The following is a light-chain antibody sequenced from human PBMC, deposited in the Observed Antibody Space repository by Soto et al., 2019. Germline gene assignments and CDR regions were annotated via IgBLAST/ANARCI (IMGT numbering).Light chain of an antibody. CDR1: QGISSF. CDR2: GAS. J-gene: IGKJ3*01. V-gene: IGKV1-9*01. CDR3: QQLNSFPIP. Sequence: QLTQSPSSLSASVSARVTITCRASQGISSFLAWYQQKPGKAPKLLIYGASTLQSGVTSRFSGSGSGTDFTPTIGSLQPEDFATYYCQQLNSFPIPFGPGTKVDIK.